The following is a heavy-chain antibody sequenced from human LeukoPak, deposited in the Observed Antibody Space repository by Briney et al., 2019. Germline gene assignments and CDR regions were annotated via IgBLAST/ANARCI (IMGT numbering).Heavy chain of an antibody. CDR3: ARALYYYGSGSGIGAFDI. D-gene: IGHD3-10*01. J-gene: IGHJ3*02. Sequence: PGGSLRLSCAASGFTVSSNYMSWVSQAPGKGLEWVSVIYSGGSTYYADSVKGRFTISRDNSKNTLYLQMNSLRAEDTAVYYCARALYYYGSGSGIGAFDIWGQGTMVTVSS. V-gene: IGHV3-53*01. CDR1: GFTVSSNY. CDR2: IYSGGST.